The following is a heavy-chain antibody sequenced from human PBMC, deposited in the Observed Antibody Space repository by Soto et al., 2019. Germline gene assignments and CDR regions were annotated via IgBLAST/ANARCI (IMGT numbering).Heavy chain of an antibody. CDR1: GFTFSSYS. Sequence: GGSLRLSCAASGFTFSSYSMNWVRQAPGKGLEWVSSISSSSSYIYYADLVKGRFTISRDNAKNSLYLQMNSLRAEDTAVYYWARGSPPAAPGPMDVWGKGTTVTVSS. CDR3: ARGSPPAAPGPMDV. J-gene: IGHJ6*03. CDR2: ISSSSSYI. D-gene: IGHD2-2*01. V-gene: IGHV3-21*01.